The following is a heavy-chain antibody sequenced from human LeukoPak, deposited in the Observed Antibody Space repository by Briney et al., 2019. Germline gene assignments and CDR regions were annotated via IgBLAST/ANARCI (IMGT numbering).Heavy chain of an antibody. J-gene: IGHJ5*02. Sequence: GASVKVSCKASGYTFTSYDINWVRQAPGQGLEWMGWINPNSGGTNYAQKFQGRVTMTRDTSISTAYMELSRLRSDDTAVYYCARAAVLRYFDWLLSEELRFDPWGQGTLVTVSS. CDR3: ARAAVLRYFDWLLSEELRFDP. CDR2: INPNSGGT. V-gene: IGHV1-2*02. D-gene: IGHD3-9*01. CDR1: GYTFTSYD.